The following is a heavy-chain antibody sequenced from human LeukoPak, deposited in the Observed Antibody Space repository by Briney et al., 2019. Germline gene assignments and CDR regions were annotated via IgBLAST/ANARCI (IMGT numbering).Heavy chain of an antibody. D-gene: IGHD3-16*01. V-gene: IGHV3-30*03. CDR1: GFTFSSYG. CDR2: ILYDGSNK. J-gene: IGHJ4*02. Sequence: GGSLRLSCAASGFTFSSYGMHWVRQAPGKGLEWVAVILYDGSNKYYADSVKGRFTISRDNSKNTLYLQMNSLRAEDTAVYYCAPGGDDYVAYWGQGTLVTVSS. CDR3: APGGDDYVAY.